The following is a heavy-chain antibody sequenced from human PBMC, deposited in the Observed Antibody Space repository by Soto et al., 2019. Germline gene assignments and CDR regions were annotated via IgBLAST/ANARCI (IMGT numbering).Heavy chain of an antibody. Sequence: PGGSLRLSCAASGFTFSNAWMSWVRQAPGKELKRVGSIKSKNDGGTTDYAAPVKGKFTISRDDSKNTLYLQMNSLKTEDTAVYFCTRAWDRSGFLWSSYGMDVWGQGTTVTVSS. CDR3: TRAWDRSGFLWSSYGMDV. D-gene: IGHD6-19*01. CDR1: GFTFSNAW. J-gene: IGHJ6*02. CDR2: IKSKNDGGTT. V-gene: IGHV3-15*01.